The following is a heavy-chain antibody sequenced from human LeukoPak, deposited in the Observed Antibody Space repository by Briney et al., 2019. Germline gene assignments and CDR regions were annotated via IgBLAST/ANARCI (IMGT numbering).Heavy chain of an antibody. CDR1: GFTFSSYA. CDR3: ARGVAARQKSWFDP. D-gene: IGHD6-6*01. V-gene: IGHV3-30-3*01. CDR2: ISYDGSNK. Sequence: GGSLRLSCAASGFTFSSYAMHWVRQAPGKGLEWVAVISYDGSNKYYADSVKGRFTISRDNSKDTLYLQMNSLRAEDTAVYYCARGVAARQKSWFDPWGQGTLVTVSS. J-gene: IGHJ5*02.